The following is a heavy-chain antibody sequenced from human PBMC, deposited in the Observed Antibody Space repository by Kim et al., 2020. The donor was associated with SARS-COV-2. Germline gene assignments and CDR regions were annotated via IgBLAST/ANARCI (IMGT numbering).Heavy chain of an antibody. CDR2: ISYDGSNK. J-gene: IGHJ4*02. CDR3: ARGSPNYYYGSGSYGSPDY. D-gene: IGHD3-10*01. V-gene: IGHV3-30*04. CDR1: GFTFSSYA. Sequence: GGSLRLSCAASGFTFSSYAMHWVRQAPGKGLEWVAVISYDGSNKYYADSVKGRFTISRDNSKNTLYLQMNSLRAEDTAVYYCARGSPNYYYGSGSYGSPDYWGQGTLVTVSS.